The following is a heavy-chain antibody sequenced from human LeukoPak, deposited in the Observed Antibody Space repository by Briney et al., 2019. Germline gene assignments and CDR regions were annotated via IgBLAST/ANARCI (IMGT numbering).Heavy chain of an antibody. CDR3: ARIIRTAGYYSNPKSGSFDL. V-gene: IGHV4-39*01. D-gene: IGHD3-22*01. J-gene: IGHJ5*02. Sequence: PSETLSLTCAVSGGSISSTSYYWGWIRQPLGKGLEWIASISYSGSPYYNPSLRTRVSISVDTSKNEFSLRLSAVTAADTGLYYCARIIRTAGYYSNPKSGSFDLWGQGILVTVSS. CDR2: ISYSGSP. CDR1: GGSISSTSYY.